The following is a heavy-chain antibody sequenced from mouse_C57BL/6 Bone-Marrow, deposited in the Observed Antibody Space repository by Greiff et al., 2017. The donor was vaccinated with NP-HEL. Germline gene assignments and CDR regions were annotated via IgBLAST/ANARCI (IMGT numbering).Heavy chain of an antibody. CDR2: IDPSDSYT. D-gene: IGHD2-1*01. CDR3: ARIFYDYDAMDY. V-gene: IGHV1-59*01. CDR1: GYTFTSYW. J-gene: IGHJ4*01. Sequence: VKLQQPGAELVRPGTSVKLSCKASGYTFTSYWMHWVKQRPGQGLEWIGVIDPSDSYTNYNQKFKGKATLTVDTSSSTAYMQLSSLTSEDSAVYYCARIFYDYDAMDYWGQGTSVTVSS.